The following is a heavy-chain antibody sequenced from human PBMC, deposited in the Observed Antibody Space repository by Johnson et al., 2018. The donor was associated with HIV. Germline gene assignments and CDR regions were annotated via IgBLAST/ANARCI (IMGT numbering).Heavy chain of an antibody. CDR3: ARDSPRIVGEPDGFDI. V-gene: IGHV3-7*01. J-gene: IGHJ3*02. Sequence: VQLVESGGGVVQPGRSLRLSCAASGFTFSYYGIHWVRQAPGKWLEWVTNIKQDGSEKYYVDSVKGRFTISRDNAKNSLYLQMNSLRAEDTAVYYCARDSPRIVGEPDGFDIWGQGTMVTISS. CDR2: IKQDGSEK. D-gene: IGHD1-26*01. CDR1: GFTFSYYG.